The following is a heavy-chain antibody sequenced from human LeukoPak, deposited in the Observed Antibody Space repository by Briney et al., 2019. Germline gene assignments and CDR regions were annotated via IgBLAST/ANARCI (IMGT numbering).Heavy chain of an antibody. CDR1: GYTFTGYY. CDR2: INPNSGGT. J-gene: IGHJ5*02. Sequence: ASVKVSCKASGYTFTGYYMHWVRQAPGQGLEWMGWINPNSGGTNYAQKFQGRVTMTRDTSTSTAYMELSRLRSEDTAVYYCARGRLAGNNSFVPWGQGTLVAVSS. V-gene: IGHV1-2*02. CDR3: ARGRLAGNNSFVP. D-gene: IGHD3-3*02.